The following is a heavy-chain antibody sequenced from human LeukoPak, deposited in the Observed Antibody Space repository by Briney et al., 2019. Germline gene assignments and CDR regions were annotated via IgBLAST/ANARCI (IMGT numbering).Heavy chain of an antibody. Sequence: ASVKVSCKTSGYRFVDYGISRVRQAPGQGLEWMGWISAFNNATYYAQQLRGRVTMTTDTSTSTAYMELTSLTSDDTALYYCARGGLGGRVTGYDTFDVWGQGATVTVSS. D-gene: IGHD3-9*01. V-gene: IGHV1-18*01. CDR3: ARGGLGGRVTGYDTFDV. J-gene: IGHJ3*01. CDR1: GYRFVDYG. CDR2: ISAFNNAT.